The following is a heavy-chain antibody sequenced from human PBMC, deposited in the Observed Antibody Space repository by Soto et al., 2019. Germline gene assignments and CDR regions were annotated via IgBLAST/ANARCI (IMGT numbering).Heavy chain of an antibody. V-gene: IGHV3-23*01. D-gene: IGHD2-2*01. CDR1: GFTFSNYA. J-gene: IGHJ4*02. CDR3: AKRKDCSATSCWGIDY. Sequence: EVQLLESGGGLVQPGGSLRLSCAASGFTFSNYAMTWVRQAPGKGLDWVSAISADGGSPYYADSVKGRFTIYRDNSRNTLYLQMNSLRAEDTAVYYCAKRKDCSATSCWGIDYWGQGTLVTVSS. CDR2: ISADGGSP.